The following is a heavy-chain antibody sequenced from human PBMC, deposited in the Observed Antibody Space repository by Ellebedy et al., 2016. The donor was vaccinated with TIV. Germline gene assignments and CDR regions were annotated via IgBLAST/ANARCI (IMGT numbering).Heavy chain of an antibody. Sequence: ASVKVSCKTSGYVFTAYYIHWVRQAPGQGLEWMGWINPDSGGTNLPQKFQGRVTMTRDTSVNTAYMELNRLQSDDTAAYYCARVLRATSGMDVWGHGTTVIVS. CDR3: ARVLRATSGMDV. CDR2: INPDSGGT. CDR1: GYVFTAYY. J-gene: IGHJ6*02. V-gene: IGHV1-2*02. D-gene: IGHD4/OR15-4a*01.